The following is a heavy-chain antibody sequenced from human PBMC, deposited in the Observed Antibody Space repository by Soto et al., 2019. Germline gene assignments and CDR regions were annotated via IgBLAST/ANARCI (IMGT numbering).Heavy chain of an antibody. CDR1: GYTFTSYG. Sequence: QVQLVQSGAEVKKPGASVKVSCKASGYTFTSYGINWVRQAPGQGREWMGWISAYNGNTNYAQKLQGRVTMTTDTSTSTAYMELRSLRSDDTAVYYCARVITGTTFYYYYGMDVWGQGTTVTVSS. CDR2: ISAYNGNT. J-gene: IGHJ6*02. V-gene: IGHV1-18*01. D-gene: IGHD1-7*01. CDR3: ARVITGTTFYYYYGMDV.